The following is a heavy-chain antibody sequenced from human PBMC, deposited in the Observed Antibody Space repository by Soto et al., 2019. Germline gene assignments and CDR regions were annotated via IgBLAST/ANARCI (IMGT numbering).Heavy chain of an antibody. Sequence: TLSLTCTVSDGSISNFYWSWIRQPPGKGLEWIGYISSSGNTNYNPSLKSRVSISVDTSKNQFSLNLTSVTAADTAVYYCAKDLTRQLAYWLDPWGQGTQVTVSS. CDR2: ISSSGNT. J-gene: IGHJ5*02. D-gene: IGHD6-6*01. CDR3: AKDLTRQLAYWLDP. CDR1: DGSISNFY. V-gene: IGHV4-59*01.